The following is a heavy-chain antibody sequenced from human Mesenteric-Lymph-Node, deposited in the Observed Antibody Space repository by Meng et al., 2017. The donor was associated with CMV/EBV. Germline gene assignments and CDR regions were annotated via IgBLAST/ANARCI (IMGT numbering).Heavy chain of an antibody. CDR1: GLTVSGSA. CDR2: IRFDGSIE. V-gene: IGHV3-30*02. Sequence: GESLKISCAASGLTVSGSAMHWVRQAPGKGLQWVAFIRFDGSIEYYVDSVKGRFTISRDNSKNTLYLQMNTLRPDDTAVYYCAKDSTTFHFDKSGYPDAFDMWGQGTKVTVSS. J-gene: IGHJ3*02. CDR3: AKDSTTFHFDKSGYPDAFDM. D-gene: IGHD3-22*01.